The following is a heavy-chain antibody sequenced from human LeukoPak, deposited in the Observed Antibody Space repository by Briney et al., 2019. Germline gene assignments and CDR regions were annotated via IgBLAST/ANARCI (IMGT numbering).Heavy chain of an antibody. CDR3: ARNNGMDV. J-gene: IGHJ6*02. V-gene: IGHV3-7*03. Sequence: GVSLRLSCAASGFALSSHWMTWVRQVPGRGPEWVANVNRDGSETYYLDSVKGRFTISKDNAKNSLYLQMNSLRAEDTALYHCARNNGMDVWGQGTTVIVSS. CDR2: VNRDGSET. CDR1: GFALSSHW.